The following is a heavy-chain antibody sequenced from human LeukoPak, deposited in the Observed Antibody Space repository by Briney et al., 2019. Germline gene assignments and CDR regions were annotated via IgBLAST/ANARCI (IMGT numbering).Heavy chain of an antibody. V-gene: IGHV3-48*03. CDR3: ARNNLYSYDSSGYYYPYYYYYYMDV. CDR1: GFTFSSYE. J-gene: IGHJ6*03. Sequence: PGGSLRLSCAASGFTFSSYEMNWVRQAPGKGLEGVSYISSSGSTIYYADSVKGGFTISRDKAKNSLYLQMIVLRAEDTAVYYCARNNLYSYDSSGYYYPYYYYYYMDVWGKGTTVTVSS. D-gene: IGHD3-22*01. CDR2: ISSSGSTI.